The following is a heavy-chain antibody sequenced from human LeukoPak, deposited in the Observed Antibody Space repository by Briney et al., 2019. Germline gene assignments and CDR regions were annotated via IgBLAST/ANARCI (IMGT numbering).Heavy chain of an antibody. Sequence: GGSLRLSCAASGFTFSSYGMHWVRQAPGKGLEWVAVISYDGSNKYYADSVKGRFTISRDNSKNTLYLQMNSLRAEDTAVYYCAKQEYSSGWYVGRVVYYFDYWGQGTLVTVSS. J-gene: IGHJ4*02. V-gene: IGHV3-30*18. CDR1: GFTFSSYG. CDR2: ISYDGSNK. CDR3: AKQEYSSGWYVGRVVYYFDY. D-gene: IGHD6-19*01.